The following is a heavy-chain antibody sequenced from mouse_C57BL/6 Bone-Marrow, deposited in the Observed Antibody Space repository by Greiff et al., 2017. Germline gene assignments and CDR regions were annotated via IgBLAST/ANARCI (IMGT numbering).Heavy chain of an antibody. CDR2: IYPRDGST. CDR1: GYTFTSYD. V-gene: IGHV1-85*01. D-gene: IGHD2-4*01. J-gene: IGHJ2*01. Sequence: VQLQQSGPELVKPGASVKLSCKASGYTFTSYDINLVKQRPGQGLEWIVWIYPRDGSTKYNEKFKGKATLTVDTSSSTAYMELHSLTSEDSAVYFCARSDDYDYWGQGTTLTVSS. CDR3: ARSDDYDY.